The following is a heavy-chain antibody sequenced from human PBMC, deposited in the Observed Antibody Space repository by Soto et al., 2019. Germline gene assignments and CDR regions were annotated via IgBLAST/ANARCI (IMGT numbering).Heavy chain of an antibody. CDR3: ARSIAVPSSHIDH. V-gene: IGHV4-59*01. D-gene: IGHD6-6*01. CDR2: VYYTGST. Sequence: PSETLSLTCRVSGGSMTGYYWSWSRQAPGKRLEWLGYVYYTGSTTYAPSLQSRVTISVDASNKQFCLSLRLATAADTAVYFCARSIAVPSSHIDHWGQGIRVTVSS. CDR1: GGSMTGYY. J-gene: IGHJ4*02.